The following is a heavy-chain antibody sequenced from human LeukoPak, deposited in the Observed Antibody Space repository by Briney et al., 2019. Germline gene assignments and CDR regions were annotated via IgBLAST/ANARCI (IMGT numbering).Heavy chain of an antibody. D-gene: IGHD6-19*01. V-gene: IGHV1-69*13. J-gene: IGHJ4*01. CDR2: IIPIFGTA. Sequence: SVKVSCKASGYTFTSNYIHWVRQAPGQGLEWMGGIIPIFGTANYAQKFQGRVTITADESTSTAYMELSSLRSEDTAVYYCARARLGYSSGWPRFDYWGQGTLVTVSS. CDR3: ARARLGYSSGWPRFDY. CDR1: GYTFTSNY.